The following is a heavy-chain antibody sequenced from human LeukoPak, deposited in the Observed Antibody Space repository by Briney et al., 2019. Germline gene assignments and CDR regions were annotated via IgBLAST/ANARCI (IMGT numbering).Heavy chain of an antibody. CDR3: AKPVNKLNLDAFDI. V-gene: IGHV3-23*01. J-gene: IGHJ3*02. D-gene: IGHD1/OR15-1a*01. Sequence: GSLRLSCAASGFIFSSYAMSWVRQAPGKGLEWLSAISGSGGSTFYADSVKGRFTISRDNSKNTLYLQMNSLRAEDTAVYYCAKPVNKLNLDAFDIWGQGTMVTVSS. CDR2: ISGSGGST. CDR1: GFIFSSYA.